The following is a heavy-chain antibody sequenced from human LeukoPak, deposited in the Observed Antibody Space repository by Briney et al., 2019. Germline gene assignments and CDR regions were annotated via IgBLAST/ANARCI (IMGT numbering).Heavy chain of an antibody. J-gene: IGHJ4*02. V-gene: IGHV4-30-2*01. D-gene: IGHD4-17*01. CDR2: IYHSGST. CDR3: ASSNPTTVSTFDY. Sequence: PSQTLSLTCTVSGGSFSSGGYYWSWIRQPPGKGLEWIGYIYHSGSTYYNPSLKSRVTISVDRSKNQFSLKLSSVTAADTAVYYCASSNPTTVSTFDYWGQGTLVTVSS. CDR1: GGSFSSGGYY.